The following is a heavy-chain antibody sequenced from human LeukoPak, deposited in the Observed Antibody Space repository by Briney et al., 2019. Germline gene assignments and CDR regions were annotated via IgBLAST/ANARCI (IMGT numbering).Heavy chain of an antibody. CDR3: ASEGRPV. CDR1: GFTFNSYA. V-gene: IGHV3-30-3*01. CDR2: ISYDGSNK. Sequence: PGRSLRLSCAASGFTFNSYAMHWVRQAPGKGLEWVAVISYDGSNKYYADSVKGRFTISRDNSKNTLYMQMNSLRVEDTAVYYCASEGRPVWGQGTLVIVSS. J-gene: IGHJ4*02.